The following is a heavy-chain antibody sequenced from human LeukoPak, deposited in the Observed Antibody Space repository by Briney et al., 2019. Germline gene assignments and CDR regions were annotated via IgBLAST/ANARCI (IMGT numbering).Heavy chain of an antibody. CDR2: ISSSGSTI. Sequence: GGSLRLSCAASGFTFSSYEMNWVRQAPGKGLEWVSYISSSGSTIYYADSVEGRFTISRDNAKNSLYLQMNSLRAEDTAVYYCARVILGGSKLAGFDYWGQGTLVTVSS. CDR3: ARVILGGSKLAGFDY. V-gene: IGHV3-48*03. J-gene: IGHJ4*02. D-gene: IGHD3-9*01. CDR1: GFTFSSYE.